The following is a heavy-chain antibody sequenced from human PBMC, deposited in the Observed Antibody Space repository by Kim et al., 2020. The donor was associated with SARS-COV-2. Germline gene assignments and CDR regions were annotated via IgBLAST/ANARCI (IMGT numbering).Heavy chain of an antibody. CDR1: GFTFSNYA. CDR2: VDTSGLSR. V-gene: IGHV3-23*05. D-gene: IGHD2-15*01. Sequence: GGSLRLSCAASGFTFSNYAMAWVRQAPGKGLEWVSTVDTSGLSRYYADSVKGRFTISRDNSKNALYLQMNSLRTADTAVYFCATQYCSGLCYVADFDYWGQGTLVTVSS. J-gene: IGHJ4*02. CDR3: ATQYCSGLCYVADFDY.